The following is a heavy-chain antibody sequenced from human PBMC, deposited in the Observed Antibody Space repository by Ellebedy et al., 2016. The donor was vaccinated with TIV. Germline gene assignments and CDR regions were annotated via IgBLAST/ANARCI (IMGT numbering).Heavy chain of an antibody. CDR3: ARDFLRSYAQ. J-gene: IGHJ4*02. CDR1: GFTFSSYW. Sequence: GESLKISXAASGFTFSSYWMSWVRQAPGKGLEWVANIKQDGGEKYYVDSVKGRFTISRDNANNSLYLQMNSLRAEDTAVYYCARDFLRSYAQWGQGTLVIVSS. CDR2: IKQDGGEK. V-gene: IGHV3-7*01. D-gene: IGHD2-2*01.